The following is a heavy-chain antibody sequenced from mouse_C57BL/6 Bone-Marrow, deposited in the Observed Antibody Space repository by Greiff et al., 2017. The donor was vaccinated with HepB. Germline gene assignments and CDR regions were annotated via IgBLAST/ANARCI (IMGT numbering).Heavy chain of an antibody. CDR3: ARERLRWYFDV. J-gene: IGHJ1*03. CDR1: GYTFTSYG. D-gene: IGHD3-2*02. CDR2: IYPRSGNT. V-gene: IGHV1-81*01. Sequence: QVHVKQSGAELARPGASVKLSCKASGYTFTSYGISWVKQRTGQGLEWIGEIYPRSGNTYYNEKFKGKATLTADKSSSTAYMELRRLTSEDSAVYFCARERLRWYFDVWGTGTTVTVSS.